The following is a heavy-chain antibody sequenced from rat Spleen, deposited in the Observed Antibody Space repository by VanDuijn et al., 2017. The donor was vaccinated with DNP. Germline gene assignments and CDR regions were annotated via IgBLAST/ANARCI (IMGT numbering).Heavy chain of an antibody. CDR3: AIQLGVFDY. V-gene: IGHV3-3*01. J-gene: IGHJ2*01. Sequence: EVQLQESGPGLVNPSQSLSLTCSVTGYSITSNFRWSWIRKFPGNKLEWMGYINNAGSTDYNPSLKSRISITRDTSRNQFFLQVNSVTTEDTATYYCAIQLGVFDYWGQGVMVIVSS. CDR2: INNAGST. CDR1: GYSITSNFR. D-gene: IGHD5-1*01.